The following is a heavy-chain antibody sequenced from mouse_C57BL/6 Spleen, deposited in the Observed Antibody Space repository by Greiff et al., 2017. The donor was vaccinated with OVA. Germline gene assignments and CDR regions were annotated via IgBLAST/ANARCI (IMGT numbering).Heavy chain of an antibody. Sequence: EVKVVESGGGLVKPGGSLKLSCAASGFTFSDYGMHWVRQAPEKGLEWVAYISSGSSTIYYADTVKGRFTISRDNAKNTLFLQMTSLRSEDTAMYYCARIYWDGFDYWGQGTTLTVSS. CDR2: ISSGSSTI. CDR1: GFTFSDYG. J-gene: IGHJ2*01. CDR3: ARIYWDGFDY. D-gene: IGHD4-1*01. V-gene: IGHV5-17*01.